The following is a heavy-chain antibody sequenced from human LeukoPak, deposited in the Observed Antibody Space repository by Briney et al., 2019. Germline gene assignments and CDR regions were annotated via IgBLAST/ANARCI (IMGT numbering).Heavy chain of an antibody. V-gene: IGHV3-23*01. J-gene: IGHJ4*02. D-gene: IGHD1-26*01. CDR3: AKSGKRELFLDFDY. CDR2: ISGSGGST. CDR1: GFTVSSNY. Sequence: GGSLRLSCAASGFTVSSNYMSWVRQAPGKGLEWVSAISGSGGSTYYADSVKGRFTISRDNSKNTLYLQMNSLRAEDTAVYYCAKSGKRELFLDFDYWGQGTLVTVSS.